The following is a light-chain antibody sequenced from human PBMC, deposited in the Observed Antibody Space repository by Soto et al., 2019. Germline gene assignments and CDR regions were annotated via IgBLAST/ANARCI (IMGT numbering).Light chain of an antibody. CDR3: HQYSFLYT. CDR1: QTISNW. CDR2: DAS. V-gene: IGKV1-5*01. J-gene: IGKJ2*01. Sequence: DIQMTQSPSTLSASVGDRVTITCRASQTISNWLAWYQQKPGKAPKLLIFDASTLESGVPSRFSGSGSGTEFTLTISSLQPDDFATYCCHQYSFLYTFGQGTKLEIK.